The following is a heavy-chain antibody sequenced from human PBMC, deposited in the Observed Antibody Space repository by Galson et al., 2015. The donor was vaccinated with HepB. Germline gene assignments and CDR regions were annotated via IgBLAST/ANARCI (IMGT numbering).Heavy chain of an antibody. CDR2: IIPIFGTA. CDR3: ARDVSADDAFDI. Sequence: SCKASGGTFSSYAISWVRQAPGQGLEWMGGIIPIFGTANYAQKFQGRVTITADESTSTAYMELSSLRSEDTAVYYCARDVSADDAFDIWGQGTMVTVSS. CDR1: GGTFSSYA. D-gene: IGHD3-10*01. J-gene: IGHJ3*02. V-gene: IGHV1-69*01.